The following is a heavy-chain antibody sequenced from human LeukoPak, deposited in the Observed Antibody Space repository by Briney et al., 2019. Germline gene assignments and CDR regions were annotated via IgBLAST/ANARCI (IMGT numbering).Heavy chain of an antibody. CDR1: GASIRSGDYY. D-gene: IGHD3-22*01. Sequence: SETLSLTCTVSGASIRSGDYYWGWIRQPPGKGLEWIGSMYYSGSTYYNPSLKSRVTMSGDSSKNQLSLKLSSVTAADTAVYYCVRLGDNSGYYPLDYWGQGTLVTVSS. CDR2: MYYSGST. V-gene: IGHV4-39*01. CDR3: VRLGDNSGYYPLDY. J-gene: IGHJ4*02.